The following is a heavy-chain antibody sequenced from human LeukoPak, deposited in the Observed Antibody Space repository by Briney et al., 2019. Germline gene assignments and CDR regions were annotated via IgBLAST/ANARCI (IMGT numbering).Heavy chain of an antibody. CDR2: ISAYNGNT. V-gene: IGHV1-18*01. J-gene: IGHJ5*02. Sequence: ASVKVSCKASGYSFTTYGITWVRQAPGQGLEWRGWISAYNGNTNYAQKLQGRVTMTTDTSTSTAYMELRSLTSDDTAVYYCARDMIAARPNWFDPWGQGTLVTVSS. CDR1: GYSFTTYG. D-gene: IGHD6-6*01. CDR3: ARDMIAARPNWFDP.